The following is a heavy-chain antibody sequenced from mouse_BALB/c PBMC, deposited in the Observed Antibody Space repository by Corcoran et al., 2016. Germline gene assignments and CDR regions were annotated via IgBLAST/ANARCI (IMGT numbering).Heavy chain of an antibody. Sequence: QVQLQQSGAELVRPGSSVKISCKASGYAFSSYWMNWVKQRPGQGLEWIGQIYPGDGDTNYNGKFKGKATLTADKSSSSAYVQRSSLTSEDYAVYFCARDFDVWGAGTTVNVSS. J-gene: IGHJ1*01. CDR3: ARDFDV. CDR1: GYAFSSYW. CDR2: IYPGDGDT. V-gene: IGHV1-80*01.